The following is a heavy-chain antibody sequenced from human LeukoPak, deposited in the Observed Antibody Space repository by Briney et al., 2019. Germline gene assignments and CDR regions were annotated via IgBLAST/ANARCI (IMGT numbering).Heavy chain of an antibody. D-gene: IGHD2/OR15-2a*01. CDR3: ARTRGSHISMAYLDY. CDR1: GYTFSGNF. CDR2: INPNNGDT. V-gene: IGHV1-2*02. J-gene: IGHJ4*02. Sequence: ASVKVSCKASGYTFSGNFMHWVRQAPGQGLEWMGWINPNNGDTNHAQKFQGRVTMTRDTSISTAYMELSSLGSDDTAVYYCARTRGSHISMAYLDYWGQGTLVTVSS.